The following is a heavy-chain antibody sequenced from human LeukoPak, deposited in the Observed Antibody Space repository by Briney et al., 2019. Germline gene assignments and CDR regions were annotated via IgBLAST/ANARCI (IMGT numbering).Heavy chain of an antibody. V-gene: IGHV3-21*01. CDR2: ISSGSSAI. CDR3: ARHVVALGFDY. D-gene: IGHD3-22*01. Sequence: GGSLRLSCEASGFTFTTYSMTWVRQAPGKGLEWVSIISSGSSAIFSADALKGRFTISRDDAKNLLYLDMNSLRAEDTAVYYCARHVVALGFDYWGQGTLVTVSS. CDR1: GFTFTTYS. J-gene: IGHJ4*02.